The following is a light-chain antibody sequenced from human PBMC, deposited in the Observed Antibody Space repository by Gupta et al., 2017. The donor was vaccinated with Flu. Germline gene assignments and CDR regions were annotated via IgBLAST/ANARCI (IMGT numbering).Light chain of an antibody. J-gene: IGKJ4*02. CDR1: LPIRTY. V-gene: IGKV1-39*01. CDR3: KQTYSPPRT. Sequence: DIKMTQSPSSLSASVGDRVTITCRASLPIRTYLTWYQQTPGKAPERLIYGASILPGGVPSRISGSGSGTDFTLTITSLEPEDFATYYCKQTYSPPRTFGGGTKVEIK. CDR2: GAS.